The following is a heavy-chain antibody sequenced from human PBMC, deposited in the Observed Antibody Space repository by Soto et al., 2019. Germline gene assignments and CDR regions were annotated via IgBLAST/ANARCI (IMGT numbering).Heavy chain of an antibody. V-gene: IGHV4-39*01. CDR2: IYYSGST. J-gene: IGHJ4*02. CDR1: GGSISSSSYY. CDR3: ARHVFRIAARGGRFDY. Sequence: PSETLSLTCTVSGGSISSSSYYWGWIRQPPGKGLEWIGSIYYSGSTYYNPSLKSRVTISVDTSKNQFSLKLSSVTAADTAVYYCARHVFRIAARGGRFDYWGQGTLVTVSS. D-gene: IGHD6-6*01.